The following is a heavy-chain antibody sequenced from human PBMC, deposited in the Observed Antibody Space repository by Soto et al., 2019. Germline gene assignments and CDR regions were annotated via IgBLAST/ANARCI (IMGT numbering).Heavy chain of an antibody. CDR1: GFTFTNYG. Sequence: EVNLLESGGDLAQPGGSLRLSCATSGFTFTNYGMNWVRQAPGKGLEWVSTINIDGGNTHYADSVKGRFTISRDNSKNTLFLQMNSLRVEDTAVYYCGKGRSGDVGVFYWGQGTLVTVYS. CDR3: GKGRSGDVGVFY. D-gene: IGHD5-12*01. CDR2: INIDGGNT. V-gene: IGHV3-23*01. J-gene: IGHJ4*02.